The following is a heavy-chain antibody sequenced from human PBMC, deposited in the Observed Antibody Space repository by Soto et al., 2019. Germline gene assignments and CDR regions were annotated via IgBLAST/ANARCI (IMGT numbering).Heavy chain of an antibody. CDR3: AREGYPFDY. CDR1: RISFSSYW. J-gene: IGHJ4*02. D-gene: IGHD5-12*01. Sequence: PSETLSLTCVVSRISFSSYWMTWVRQAPGKGLECVANINQDGSEKYYADSVKGRFTISRDNAKNSLYLQMNSLRDEDTAVYYCAREGYPFDYWGQGTLVTVSS. V-gene: IGHV3-7*01. CDR2: INQDGSEK.